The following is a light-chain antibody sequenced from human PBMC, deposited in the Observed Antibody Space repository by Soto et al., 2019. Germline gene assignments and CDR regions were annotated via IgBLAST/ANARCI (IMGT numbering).Light chain of an antibody. J-gene: IGLJ1*01. V-gene: IGLV1-40*01. CDR1: SSNIGAGYD. CDR3: QSYDSSLSGSGV. CDR2: GNS. Sequence: QSALTQPPSVSGAPGQRVTISCTGSSSNIGAGYDVHWYQQLPGTAPKLLIYGNSNRPSGVPDRFSGSKSSTSASLAITGLQAGDEADYYCQSYDSSLSGSGVFGTGTKLTVL.